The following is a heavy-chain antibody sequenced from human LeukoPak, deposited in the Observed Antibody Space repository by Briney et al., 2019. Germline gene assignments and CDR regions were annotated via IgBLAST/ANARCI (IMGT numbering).Heavy chain of an antibody. Sequence: GESLKISLKGSGXSFTSYCIGWVRQMPGKGLEWMSIIYPANSDTRYSPSFQGQVTISADRSISTAYLQWRSLKASDTAMYYCARQLDYYDKRDYWGQGTLVTVAS. CDR1: GXSFTSYC. J-gene: IGHJ4*02. D-gene: IGHD3-22*01. V-gene: IGHV5-51*01. CDR2: IYPANSDT. CDR3: ARQLDYYDKRDY.